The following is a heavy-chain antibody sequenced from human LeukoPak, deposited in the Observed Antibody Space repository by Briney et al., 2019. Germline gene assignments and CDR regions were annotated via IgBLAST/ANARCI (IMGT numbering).Heavy chain of an antibody. CDR3: ASESLGATDAFDI. V-gene: IGHV1-69*05. Sequence: SVKVSCKASGGTFSSYAISWVRQAPGQGLEWMGGIIPIFGTANYAQKFQGRVTITTDESTSTAYMELSSLRSEDTAVYYCASESLGATDAFDIWGQGTMVTVSS. CDR2: IIPIFGTA. CDR1: GGTFSSYA. J-gene: IGHJ3*02. D-gene: IGHD1-26*01.